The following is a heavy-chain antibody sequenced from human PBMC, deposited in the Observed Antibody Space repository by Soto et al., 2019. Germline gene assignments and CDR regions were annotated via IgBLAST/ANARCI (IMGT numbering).Heavy chain of an antibody. CDR2: IYYSGST. J-gene: IGHJ3*02. CDR1: GGSISSGGYY. CDR3: ARELSQVVPQGDAFDI. Sequence: QVQLQESGPGLVKPSQTLSLTCTVSGGSISSGGYYWSWIRQHPGKGLEWIGYIYYSGSTYYNPSLKSRVTISVDTSKNQFSLKLSSVTAADTAVYYCARELSQVVPQGDAFDIWGQGTMVTVSS. D-gene: IGHD2-15*01. V-gene: IGHV4-31*03.